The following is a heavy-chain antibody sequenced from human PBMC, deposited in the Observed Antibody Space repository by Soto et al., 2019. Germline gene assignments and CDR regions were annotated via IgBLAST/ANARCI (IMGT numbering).Heavy chain of an antibody. CDR3: ARVSLVGPSGGRYFDY. J-gene: IGHJ4*02. CDR2: IKNKANRYTT. V-gene: IGHV3-72*01. D-gene: IGHD1-26*01. CDR1: GFTFSAHY. Sequence: EVQLVESGGGLVQPGGSLRLSCAASGFTFSAHYMDWVRQAPGKGLEWFGRIKNKANRYTTEYAASVEGRFTISREDSQNFLYLQMNSLKTEDTAVYYCARVSLVGPSGGRYFDYWGQGSQVAVSS.